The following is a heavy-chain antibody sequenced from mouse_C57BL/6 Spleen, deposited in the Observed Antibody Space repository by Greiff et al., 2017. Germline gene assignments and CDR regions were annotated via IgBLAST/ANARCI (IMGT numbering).Heavy chain of an antibody. CDR3: ARRGSSGPYYAMDY. D-gene: IGHD3-2*02. CDR2: IYPSDSYT. Sequence: QVQLQQPGAELVKPGASVKLSCKASGYTFTSYWMQWVKQRPGQGLEWIGEIYPSDSYTNYNQKFKGKATLTVDTSSSTAYMQLSSLTSEDSAVYYCARRGSSGPYYAMDYWGQGTSVTVSS. V-gene: IGHV1-50*01. J-gene: IGHJ4*01. CDR1: GYTFTSYW.